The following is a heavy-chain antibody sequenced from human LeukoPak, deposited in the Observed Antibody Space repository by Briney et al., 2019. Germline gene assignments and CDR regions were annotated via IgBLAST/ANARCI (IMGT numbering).Heavy chain of an antibody. CDR3: AKEYYYGSGSYSPWLCFDY. CDR1: GFTFSSYG. D-gene: IGHD3-10*01. Sequence: PGGSLRLSCAASGFTFSSYGMHWVRQAPGKGLEWVAFIRYDGSNKYYADSVKGRFTISRDNSKNTLYLQMNSLRAEDTAVYYCAKEYYYGSGSYSPWLCFDYWGQGTLVTVSS. V-gene: IGHV3-30*02. J-gene: IGHJ4*02. CDR2: IRYDGSNK.